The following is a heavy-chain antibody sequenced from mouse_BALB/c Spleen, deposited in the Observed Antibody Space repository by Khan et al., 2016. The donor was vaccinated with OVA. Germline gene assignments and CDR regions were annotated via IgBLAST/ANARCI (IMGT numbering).Heavy chain of an antibody. D-gene: IGHD3-1*01. Sequence: EVELVESGGGLVQPGGSRKLSCAASGFTFSNFGMHWVRQAPKKVLEWVAYMSSGSSTIYYVDTVKGRFTISRDNLKNILFLQMTSLRSEDTAMYYCARSGGNFHWYFDVWGAGTSVTVSS. CDR2: MSSGSSTI. CDR3: ARSGGNFHWYFDV. J-gene: IGHJ1*01. V-gene: IGHV5-17*02. CDR1: GFTFSNFG.